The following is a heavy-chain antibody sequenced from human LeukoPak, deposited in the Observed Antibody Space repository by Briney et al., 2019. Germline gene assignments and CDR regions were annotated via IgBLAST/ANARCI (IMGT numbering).Heavy chain of an antibody. J-gene: IGHJ4*02. CDR3: ARATGAPGLYDY. CDR2: IYYSGST. CDR1: GGSISSSSYY. Sequence: PSETLSLTCTVSGGSISSSSYYWGWIRQPPGKGLEWIGSIYYSGSTYYNPSLKSRVTISVDTSKNQFSLKLSSVTAADTAVYYCARATGAPGLYDYWGQGTLVTVSS. D-gene: IGHD1-14*01. V-gene: IGHV4-39*01.